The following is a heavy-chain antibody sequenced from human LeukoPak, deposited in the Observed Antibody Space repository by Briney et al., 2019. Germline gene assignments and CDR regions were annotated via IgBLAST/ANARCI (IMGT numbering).Heavy chain of an antibody. CDR2: INHSGSS. J-gene: IGHJ4*02. CDR1: GGSFSGYY. Sequence: SETLSLTCAVYGGSFSGYYWSWIRQPPGKGLEWIGEINHSGSSNYNPSLKSRVTISVDTSKNQFSLKLSSVTAADTAVYYCATSSEYYFDYWGQGTLVTVSS. D-gene: IGHD3-3*02. CDR3: ATSSEYYFDY. V-gene: IGHV4-34*01.